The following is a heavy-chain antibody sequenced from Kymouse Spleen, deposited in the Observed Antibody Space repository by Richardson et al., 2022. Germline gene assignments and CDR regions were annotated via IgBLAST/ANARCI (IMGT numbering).Heavy chain of an antibody. Sequence: QVQLQQWGAGLLKPSETLSLTCAVYGGSFSGYYWSWIRQPPGKGLEWIGEINHSGSTNYNPSLKSRVTISVDTSKNQFSLKLSSVTAADTAVYYCASRGSYSFDYWGQGTLVTVSS. J-gene: IGHJ4*02. V-gene: IGHV4-34*01. CDR3: ASRGSYSFDY. CDR1: GGSFSGYY. CDR2: INHSGST. D-gene: IGHD1-26*01.